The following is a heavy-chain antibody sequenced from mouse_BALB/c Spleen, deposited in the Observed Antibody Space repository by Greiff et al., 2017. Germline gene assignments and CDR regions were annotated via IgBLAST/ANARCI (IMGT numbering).Heavy chain of an antibody. J-gene: IGHJ1*01. Sequence: EVQVVESGGGLVKPGGSLKLSCAASGFTFSSYTMSWVRQTPEKRLEWVATISSGGCYTYYPESVKGRFTISRDNAKNTLYLQMSSLKSEDTAMYYCAREGGVTAVYFDVWGAGTTVTVSS. V-gene: IGHV5-6-4*01. D-gene: IGHD1-2*01. CDR1: GFTFSSYT. CDR2: ISSGGCYT. CDR3: AREGGVTAVYFDV.